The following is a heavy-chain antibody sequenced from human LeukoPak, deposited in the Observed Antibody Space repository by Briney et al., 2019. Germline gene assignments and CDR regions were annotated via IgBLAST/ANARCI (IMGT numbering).Heavy chain of an antibody. D-gene: IGHD6-19*01. CDR3: ASGGIAVADSF. CDR1: GFTVSSNY. J-gene: IGHJ4*02. V-gene: IGHV3-53*01. Sequence: GGSLRLSCAASGFTVSSNYMSWVRQAPGKGLEWVSVIYSGGSTYYADSVKGRFTISRDNSKNTLYLQINSLRAEDTAVYYCASGGIAVADSFWGQGTLVTVSS. CDR2: IYSGGST.